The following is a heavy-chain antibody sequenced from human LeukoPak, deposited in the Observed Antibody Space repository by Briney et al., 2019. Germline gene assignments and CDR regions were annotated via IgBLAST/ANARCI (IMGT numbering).Heavy chain of an antibody. CDR3: ARDFGNYDSSGSYYFDY. CDR1: GYTFTCYG. V-gene: IGHV1-18*01. D-gene: IGHD3-22*01. CDR2: ISAYNGNT. Sequence: GASVKVSCKASGYTFTCYGISWERQAPGQGLEWMGWISAYNGNTNYAQKLQGRVTMTTDTSTSTAYMELRSLRSDDTAVYYCARDFGNYDSSGSYYFDYWGQGTLVTVSS. J-gene: IGHJ4*02.